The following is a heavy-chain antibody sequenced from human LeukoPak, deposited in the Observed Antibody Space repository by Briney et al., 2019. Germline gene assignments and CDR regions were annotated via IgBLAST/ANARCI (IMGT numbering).Heavy chain of an antibody. Sequence: SSETLSLTCTVSGGSISSYYWSWIRQPPGKGLEWIGYIYYGGSTNYNPSLKSRVTISVDTSKNQFSLKLSSVTAADTAVYYCARLYSSSSSYYYYYMDVWGKGTTVTISS. J-gene: IGHJ6*03. CDR3: ARLYSSSSSYYYYYMDV. D-gene: IGHD6-13*01. CDR2: IYYGGST. V-gene: IGHV4-59*01. CDR1: GGSISSYY.